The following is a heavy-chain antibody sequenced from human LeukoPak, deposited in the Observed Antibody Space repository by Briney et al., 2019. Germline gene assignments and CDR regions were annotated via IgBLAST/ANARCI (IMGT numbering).Heavy chain of an antibody. CDR1: GFTFSNAW. CDR2: IKSKTDGGTT. D-gene: IGHD5-24*01. Sequence: GGSLRLSCAASGFTFSNAWMSWVRQAPGKGLEWVGRIKSKTDGGTTDYAAPVKGRFTITRDDSKNTLYLQMNSLKTEDTAVYYCTTDRDGYKFDIWGQGTMVTVSS. V-gene: IGHV3-15*01. CDR3: TTDRDGYKFDI. J-gene: IGHJ3*02.